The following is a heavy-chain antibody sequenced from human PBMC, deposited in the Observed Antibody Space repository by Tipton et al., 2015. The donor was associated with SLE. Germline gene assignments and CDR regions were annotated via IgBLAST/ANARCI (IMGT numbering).Heavy chain of an antibody. CDR2: LSSSGST. CDR3: ARAGILRFLDYYYYALDV. J-gene: IGHJ6*02. D-gene: IGHD3-3*01. Sequence: TLSLTCTVSGGSISSGSYYWTWIRQPAGKGLEWIGRLSSSGSTNYNPSLKRRVTISVDRSKNQFSLKLSSVTAADTAVYYCARAGILRFLDYYYYALDVWGQGTTVTVSS. V-gene: IGHV4-61*02. CDR1: GGSISSGSYY.